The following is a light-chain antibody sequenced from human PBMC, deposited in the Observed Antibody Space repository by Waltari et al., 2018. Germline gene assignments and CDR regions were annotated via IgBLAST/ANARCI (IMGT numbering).Light chain of an antibody. V-gene: IGKV3-20*01. CDR2: GPS. Sequence: ELALTQSPGPLSLSPGKRATLSCRASQSVSSSYLAWYQQKLGQAPRLLIYGPSSSATGIPDRFSGSGSGTDFTLTISRLEPEDFAVYYCQQYGSSPRTFRQGTKVEIK. J-gene: IGKJ1*01. CDR1: QSVSSSY. CDR3: QQYGSSPRT.